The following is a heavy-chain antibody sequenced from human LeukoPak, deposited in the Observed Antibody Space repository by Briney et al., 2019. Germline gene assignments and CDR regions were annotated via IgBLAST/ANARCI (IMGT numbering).Heavy chain of an antibody. V-gene: IGHV5-51*01. CDR2: IYLGDSDT. J-gene: IGHJ4*02. Sequence: GESLKISCKASGYIFSNYWIDWVRQMPGKGLEWMGAIYLGDSDTRYSPSFQGQVTISAVKSINTAYLQWSSLKASDTAMYYCARLSSGWYFDYWGQGTLVTVSS. CDR1: GYIFSNYW. CDR3: ARLSSGWYFDY. D-gene: IGHD6-19*01.